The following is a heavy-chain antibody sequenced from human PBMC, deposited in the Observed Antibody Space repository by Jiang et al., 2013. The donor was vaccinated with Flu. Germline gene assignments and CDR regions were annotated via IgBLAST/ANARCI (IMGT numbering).Heavy chain of an antibody. CDR1: GGSISSSSYY. D-gene: IGHD2-15*01. J-gene: IGHJ6*02. CDR2: IYYSGST. V-gene: IGHV4-39*01. CDR3: ARSVVVVAAGYYYYGMDV. Sequence: GLLKPSETLSLTCTVSGGSISSSSYYWGWIRQPPGKGLEWIGSIYYSGSTYYNPSLKSRVTISVDTSKNQFSLKLSSVTAADTAVYYCARSVVVVAAGYYYYGMDVWGQGTTVTVSS.